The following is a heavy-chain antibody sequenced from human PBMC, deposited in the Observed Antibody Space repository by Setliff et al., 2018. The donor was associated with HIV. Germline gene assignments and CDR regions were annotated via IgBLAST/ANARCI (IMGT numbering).Heavy chain of an antibody. CDR3: ARDGGEY. V-gene: IGHV3-7*01. Sequence: GGSLRLSCAASGFAFSSHQMSWVRQAPGKGLEWVAKIRQDGTDKYYVDSVKGRFTISRDNAKNSLYLQMNSLRAEDTAVYYCARDGGEYWGQGTLVTVSS. D-gene: IGHD3-16*01. CDR2: IRQDGTDK. CDR1: GFAFSSHQ. J-gene: IGHJ4*02.